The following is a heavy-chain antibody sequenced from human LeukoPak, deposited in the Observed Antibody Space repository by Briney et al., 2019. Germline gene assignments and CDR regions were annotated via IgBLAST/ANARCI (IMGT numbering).Heavy chain of an antibody. Sequence: SETLSLTCSVSGDSISTSSYYWSWIRQPAGKGLEWIGRIHTSGSTNYNPSLKSRVTMSVDTSKNQFSLKLSSVTAADTAVYYCARGRGSSTSSNWFDPWGQGTLVTVSS. CDR1: GDSISTSSYY. J-gene: IGHJ5*02. CDR3: ARGRGSSTSSNWFDP. V-gene: IGHV4-61*02. CDR2: IHTSGST. D-gene: IGHD2-2*01.